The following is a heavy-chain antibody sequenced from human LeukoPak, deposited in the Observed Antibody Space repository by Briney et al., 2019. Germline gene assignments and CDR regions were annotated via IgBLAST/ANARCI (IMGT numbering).Heavy chain of an antibody. J-gene: IGHJ6*02. CDR2: INAGNGNT. Sequence: AASVKVSCKASGYTFTSYAMHWVRQAPGQRLEWMGWINAGNGNTKYSQKFQGRVTITRDTSASTAYMELSSLRSEDTAVYYCARDIVTMVRGVIRGYYYYGMDVWGQGTTVTVSS. CDR3: ARDIVTMVRGVIRGYYYYGMDV. V-gene: IGHV1-3*01. D-gene: IGHD3-10*01. CDR1: GYTFTSYA.